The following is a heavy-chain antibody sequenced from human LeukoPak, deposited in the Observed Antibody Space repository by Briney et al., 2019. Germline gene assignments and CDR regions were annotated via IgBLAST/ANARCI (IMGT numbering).Heavy chain of an antibody. CDR3: ARQVATKGEWAFDI. CDR1: DYSINSGYY. J-gene: IGHJ3*02. CDR2: IYQSGHT. Sequence: PSETLSLTCSVSDYSINSGYYWGWIRQPPGKGLEWIAIIYQSGHTYYNPSLKSRVTISVDTSKSQFSLELNSVIAADTAVYYCARQVATKGEWAFDIWGQGTLVTVSS. D-gene: IGHD5-12*01. V-gene: IGHV4-38-2*02.